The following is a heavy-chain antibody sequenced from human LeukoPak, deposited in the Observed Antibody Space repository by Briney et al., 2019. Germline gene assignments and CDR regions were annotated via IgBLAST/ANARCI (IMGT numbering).Heavy chain of an antibody. CDR3: ARELPRWYFDY. CDR1: GYTFTGYY. Sequence: ASVKVSCKTSGYTFTGYYIHWVRQAPGQGLEWMGWINPNSGGTNYAQKFQGRVTMTRDTSISTAYMELSRLRSDDTAVYYCARELPRWYFDYWGQGTLVTVSS. D-gene: IGHD2-15*01. J-gene: IGHJ4*02. V-gene: IGHV1-2*02. CDR2: INPNSGGT.